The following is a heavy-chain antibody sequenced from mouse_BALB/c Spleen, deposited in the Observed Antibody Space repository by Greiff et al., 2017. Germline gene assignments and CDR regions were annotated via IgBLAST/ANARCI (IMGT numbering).Heavy chain of an antibody. CDR1: GFSLTSYD. J-gene: IGHJ4*01. CDR2: IWTGGGT. Sequence: QVQLQQSGPGLVAPSQSLSITCTVSGFSLTSYDISWIRQPPGKGLEWLGVIWTGGGTNYNSAFMSRLSISKDNSKSQVFLKMNSLQTDDTAIYYCVRDSRAYYGNYDAMDYWGQGTSVTVSS. D-gene: IGHD2-10*01. V-gene: IGHV2-9-2*01. CDR3: VRDSRAYYGNYDAMDY.